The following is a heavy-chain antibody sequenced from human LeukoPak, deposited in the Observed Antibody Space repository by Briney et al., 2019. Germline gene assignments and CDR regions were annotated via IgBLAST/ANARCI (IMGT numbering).Heavy chain of an antibody. Sequence: GGSLRLSCAASGFTFSSYAMSWGRQAPGKGLEWVSAISGSGGSTYYADSVKGRFTISRDNSKNTLYLQMNSLRAEDTAVYYCAKDESPDYGDYVRVPSSGSYWGQGTLVTVSS. CDR1: GFTFSSYA. V-gene: IGHV3-23*01. CDR2: ISGSGGST. D-gene: IGHD4-17*01. J-gene: IGHJ4*02. CDR3: AKDESPDYGDYVRVPSSGSY.